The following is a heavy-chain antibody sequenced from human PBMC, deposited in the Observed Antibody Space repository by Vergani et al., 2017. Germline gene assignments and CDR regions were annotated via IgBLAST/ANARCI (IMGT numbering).Heavy chain of an antibody. CDR3: ARVSGMEGMDV. CDR2: ISSSSRTI. Sequence: EVQLVESGGGLVQPGGSLRLSCAASGFTFSTYSMNWVRQAPGKGLEWVSYISSSSRTIYYADSVKGRFTISRDNAKNSLYLQMNSLRAEDTAVYYCARVSGMEGMDVWGQGTTVTVSS. D-gene: IGHD1-26*01. V-gene: IGHV3-48*04. CDR1: GFTFSTYS. J-gene: IGHJ6*02.